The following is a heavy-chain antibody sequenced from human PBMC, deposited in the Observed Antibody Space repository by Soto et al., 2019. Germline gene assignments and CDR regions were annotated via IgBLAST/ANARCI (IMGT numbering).Heavy chain of an antibody. CDR3: ARAVVVAEPSLGY. V-gene: IGHV3-33*01. J-gene: IGHJ4*02. D-gene: IGHD2-15*01. Sequence: GGSLRLSCAASGFTFSSYGMHWVRQAPGKGLEWVAVIWYDGSNKYYADSVKGRFTISRDNSKNTLYLQMNSLRAEDTAVYYCARAVVVAEPSLGYWGQGTLVTVSS. CDR2: IWYDGSNK. CDR1: GFTFSSYG.